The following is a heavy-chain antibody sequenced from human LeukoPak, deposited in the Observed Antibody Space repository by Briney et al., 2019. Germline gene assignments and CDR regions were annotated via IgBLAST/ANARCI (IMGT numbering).Heavy chain of an antibody. Sequence: ASVKVSCKASGFTFTSSAVQWVRQARAQRLEWIGWIVVGSGNTNYAQKFQEGVTITRDMSTSTAYMELSSLRSEDTAVYYCAAAEHVLRYFDWLSVGGRGGWGQGTLVTVSS. V-gene: IGHV1-58*01. CDR2: IVVGSGNT. CDR3: AAAEHVLRYFDWLSVGGRGG. CDR1: GFTFTSSA. D-gene: IGHD3-9*01. J-gene: IGHJ4*02.